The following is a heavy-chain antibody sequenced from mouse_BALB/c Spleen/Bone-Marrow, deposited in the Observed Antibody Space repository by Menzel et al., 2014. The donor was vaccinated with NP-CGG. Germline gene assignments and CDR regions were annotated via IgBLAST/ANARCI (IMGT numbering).Heavy chain of an antibody. CDR2: IYPGRGNT. CDR3: ARREYGNGGFAY. Sequence: VKLVESGAELARPGASVKLSCKASGYTFTDYYINWVKQRTGQGLEWIGEIYPGRGNTYYNEKFKGKATLTADKSSSTAYMQLSSLTSEDSAVYFCARREYGNGGFAYWGQGTLVTVSA. V-gene: IGHV1-77*01. CDR1: GYTFTDYY. J-gene: IGHJ3*01. D-gene: IGHD2-10*02.